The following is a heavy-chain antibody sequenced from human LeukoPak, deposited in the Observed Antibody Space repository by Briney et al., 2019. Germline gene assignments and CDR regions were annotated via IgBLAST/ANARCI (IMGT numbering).Heavy chain of an antibody. Sequence: GGSLRLSCVGSGLTVSNNYMSWVGQAPGKGLEWVSVIYSDGTTRNADSVKGRFTISRDNSKNTVYLQMDSLRAEDTAVYYCARDKDAWGQGTLVTVSS. J-gene: IGHJ5*02. CDR1: GLTVSNNY. CDR2: IYSDGTT. V-gene: IGHV3-66*01. CDR3: ARDKDA.